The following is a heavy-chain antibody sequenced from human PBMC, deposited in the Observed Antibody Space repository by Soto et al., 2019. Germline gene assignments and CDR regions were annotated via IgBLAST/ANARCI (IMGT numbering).Heavy chain of an antibody. V-gene: IGHV3-74*01. D-gene: IGHD2-8*01. Sequence: GGSLRLSCAASGFTFSSYWMHWVRQAPGKGLVWVSRINSDGSSTSYADSVKGRFTISRDNAKNTLYLQMNSLRAEDTAVYYCARESMRYYYYMDVWGKGTTVTVSS. CDR3: ARESMRYYYYMDV. CDR1: GFTFSSYW. J-gene: IGHJ6*03. CDR2: INSDGSST.